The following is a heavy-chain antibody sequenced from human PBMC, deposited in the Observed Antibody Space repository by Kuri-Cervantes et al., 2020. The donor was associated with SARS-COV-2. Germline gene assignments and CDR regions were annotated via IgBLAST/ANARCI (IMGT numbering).Heavy chain of an antibody. CDR2: ISYDGSNK. J-gene: IGHJ6*02. CDR3: ARDSGSWIQLYYGMDV. V-gene: IGHV3-30-3*01. CDR1: GFTFSSYA. D-gene: IGHD5-18*01. Sequence: GESLKISCAASGFTFSSYAMHWVRQAPGKGLEWVAPISYDGSNKYYADSVKGRFTISRDNSKNTLYLQMNSLRAEDTAVYYCARDSGSWIQLYYGMDVWGQGTTVTVSS.